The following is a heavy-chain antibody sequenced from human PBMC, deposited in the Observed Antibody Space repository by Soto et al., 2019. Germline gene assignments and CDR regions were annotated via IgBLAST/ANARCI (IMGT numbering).Heavy chain of an antibody. CDR2: INAGNSNT. V-gene: IGHV1-3*01. J-gene: IGHJ5*01. CDR3: ARGPLRNWFDS. CDR1: GYTFSSYA. Sequence: ASVKVSCKASGYTFSSYAMHWVRQAPGQRLEWMGWINAGNSNTKYSQKFQGRITITKNTSASTAYMELSSLRSEDTAVYYCARGPLRNWFDSWGQGALVTVSS.